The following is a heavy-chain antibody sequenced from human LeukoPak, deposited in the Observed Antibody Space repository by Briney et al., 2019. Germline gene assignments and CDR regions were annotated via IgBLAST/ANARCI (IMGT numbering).Heavy chain of an antibody. Sequence: GESLKISCYGSGYSFTSYWIGWVRQMPGKGLEGMGIIYPGDSDTRYSPSLQGQVTISADKSIITAYLQWSSLKASDTAMYYCARGSSSWYPLDYWGQGTLVTVSS. J-gene: IGHJ4*02. CDR1: GYSFTSYW. V-gene: IGHV5-51*01. CDR2: IYPGDSDT. CDR3: ARGSSSWYPLDY. D-gene: IGHD6-13*01.